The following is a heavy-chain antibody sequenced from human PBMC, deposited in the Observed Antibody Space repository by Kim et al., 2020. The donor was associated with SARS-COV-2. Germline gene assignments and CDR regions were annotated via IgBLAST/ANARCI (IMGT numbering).Heavy chain of an antibody. CDR3: ARHKPYLAKPYYDFWSGYFPAYFDS. J-gene: IGHJ4*02. Sequence: SETLSLTCTVSGGSISSSSYYWGWIRQPPGKGLEWIGSIYYSGSTYYNPSLKSRVTISVDTSKNQFSLKLSSVTAADTAVYYCARHKPYLAKPYYDFWSGYFPAYFDSWGQGTLVTVSS. CDR2: IYYSGST. CDR1: GGSISSSSYY. D-gene: IGHD3-3*01. V-gene: IGHV4-39*01.